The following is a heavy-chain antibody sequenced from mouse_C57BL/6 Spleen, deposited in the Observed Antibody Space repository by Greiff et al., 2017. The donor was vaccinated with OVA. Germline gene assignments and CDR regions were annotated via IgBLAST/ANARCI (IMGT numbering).Heavy chain of an antibody. CDR3: TPITTVVDWYFDV. D-gene: IGHD1-1*01. CDR2: IYPGNSDT. CDR1: GYTFTSYW. J-gene: IGHJ1*03. V-gene: IGHV1-5*01. Sequence: VQLKESGTVLARPGASVKMSCKTSGYTFTSYWMHWVKQRPGQGLEWIGAIYPGNSDTSYNQKFKGKAKLTAVTSASTAYMELSRLTNEDSAVYGDTPITTVVDWYFDVWGTGTTVTVSS.